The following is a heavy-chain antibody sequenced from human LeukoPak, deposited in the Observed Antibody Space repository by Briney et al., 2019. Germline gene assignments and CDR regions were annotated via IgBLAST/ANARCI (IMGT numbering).Heavy chain of an antibody. D-gene: IGHD1-26*01. CDR2: INPNSGGT. CDR1: GYTFTGYY. V-gene: IGHV1-2*02. Sequence: ASVTVSCKASGYTFTGYYMHWVRQAPGQGLEWMGWINPNSGGTNYAQKFQGRVTMTRDTSISTAYMELSRLRSDDTAVYYCARGGGSYWVDWFDPWGQGTLVTVSS. J-gene: IGHJ5*02. CDR3: ARGGGSYWVDWFDP.